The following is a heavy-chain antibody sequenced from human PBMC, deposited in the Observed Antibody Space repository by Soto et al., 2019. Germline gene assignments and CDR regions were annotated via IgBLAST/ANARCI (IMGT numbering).Heavy chain of an antibody. CDR3: ARDQGQIVVVSYYYYGMDV. Sequence: SVKVSCKASGGTFSSYAISWVRQAPGQGLEWMGGIIPIFGTANYAQKFQGRVTITADKSTSTAYMELSSLRSEDTAVYYCARDQGQIVVVSYYYYGMDVWGQGTTVTVSS. CDR2: IIPIFGTA. J-gene: IGHJ6*02. D-gene: IGHD3-22*01. CDR1: GGTFSSYA. V-gene: IGHV1-69*06.